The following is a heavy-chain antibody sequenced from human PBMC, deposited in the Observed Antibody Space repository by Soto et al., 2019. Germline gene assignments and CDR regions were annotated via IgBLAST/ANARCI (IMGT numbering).Heavy chain of an antibody. CDR2: FIPLYGTV. CDR1: GGTFNSYG. CDR3: ARVSVIRGVIPSTFGL. D-gene: IGHD3-10*01. J-gene: IGHJ4*02. V-gene: IGHV1-69*06. Sequence: QAHLAQSGAEVKRPGSSVPVSCKASGGTFNSYGISWVRQAPGQGLDWMGVFIPLYGTVNYAQKFQGRVSITADKSTSTAYMDLNSLRSDDTAVYYCARVSVIRGVIPSTFGLWGQGTLVTVSS.